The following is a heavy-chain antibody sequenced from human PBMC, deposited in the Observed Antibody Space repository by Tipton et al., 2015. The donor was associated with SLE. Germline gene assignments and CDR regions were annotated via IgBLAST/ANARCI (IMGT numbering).Heavy chain of an antibody. CDR3: ARDREGWLDYYYYGMDV. D-gene: IGHD6-19*01. Sequence: TLSLTCTVSGGSINSSSYYWGWIRQPPGKGLEWIGSIYYSGSTYYNPSLKSRLTISVDTSKNQFSLKLSSVTAADTAVYYCARDREGWLDYYYYGMDVWGQGTTVTVSS. V-gene: IGHV4-39*07. CDR2: IYYSGST. J-gene: IGHJ6*02. CDR1: GGSINSSSYY.